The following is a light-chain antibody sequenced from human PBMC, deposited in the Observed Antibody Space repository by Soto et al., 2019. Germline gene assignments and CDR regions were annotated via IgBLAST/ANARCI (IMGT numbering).Light chain of an antibody. V-gene: IGLV1-44*01. Sequence: QSLLTQPPSASGTPGQRVTISCSGSSSNIGSNTVNWYQQLPGTAPKLLVYSNNQRPSGVPDRFSGSKSGTSASLTISGLQAEDEGDYYCAGWDDSLNGPVFGGGTKLTVL. CDR2: SNN. CDR1: SSNIGSNT. J-gene: IGLJ3*02. CDR3: AGWDDSLNGPV.